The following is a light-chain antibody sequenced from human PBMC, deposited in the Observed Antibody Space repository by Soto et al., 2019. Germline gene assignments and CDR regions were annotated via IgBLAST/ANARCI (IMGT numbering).Light chain of an antibody. CDR3: QQYNKWPRT. CDR1: QRDSSS. J-gene: IGKJ1*01. V-gene: IGKV3-15*01. CDR2: GAS. Sequence: VITRWSAPLSGSIGEKPTRDCRASQRDSSSLAWYQQKPGQAPRLLIYGASTRATGIPARFRGRRSGTEFTLTIRSLESGDFAVYYCQQYNKWPRTFGQGTKV.